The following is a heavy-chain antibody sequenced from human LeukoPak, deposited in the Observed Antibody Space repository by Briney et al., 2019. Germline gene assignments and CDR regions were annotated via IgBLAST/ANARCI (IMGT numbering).Heavy chain of an antibody. CDR1: TFVFSVSS. D-gene: IGHD2-21*01. Sequence: GGSLRLSCAASTFVFSVSSMNWVRQAPGKGLEWVSSISRGGNAKHYADSVKGRFTISRDNAKNSLYLQMDSLRVEDTAVFCAVDSEFDIPASFDLWGQGTLVTVSS. CDR2: ISRGGNAK. J-gene: IGHJ4*02. V-gene: IGHV3-21*01. CDR3: VDSEFDIPASFDL.